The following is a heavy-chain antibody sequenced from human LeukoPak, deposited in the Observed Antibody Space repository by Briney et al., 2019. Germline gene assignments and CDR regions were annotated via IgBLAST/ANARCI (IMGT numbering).Heavy chain of an antibody. Sequence: GGSLRLSCAASGFTFNNYGMHWVRQAPGKGLEWVSFIRFDGNNKYYADSVKGRFTISRDNSNNTLYLQMNSLRAEDTAVYYCAKGSTFYYYDSSGFFGDAFDIWGQGTMVTVSS. CDR3: AKGSTFYYYDSSGFFGDAFDI. CDR1: GFTFNNYG. CDR2: IRFDGNNK. D-gene: IGHD3-22*01. J-gene: IGHJ3*02. V-gene: IGHV3-30*02.